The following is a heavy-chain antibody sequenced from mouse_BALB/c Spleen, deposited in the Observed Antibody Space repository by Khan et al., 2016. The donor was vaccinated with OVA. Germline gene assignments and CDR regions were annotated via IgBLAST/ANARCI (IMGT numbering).Heavy chain of an antibody. J-gene: IGHJ4*01. CDR3: ARWNNYGRSCYAMDY. CDR2: IGPGSSNA. Sequence: DLVKPGASVKLSCKASGYTFTSYWINWIKQRPGQGLEWIGRIGPGSSNAYYNDMFKGKATLTVDTSSNTAYIQLSSLSSEDSAVYFGARWNNYGRSCYAMDYWGQGTSVTVSA. D-gene: IGHD1-1*01. CDR1: GYTFTSYW. V-gene: IGHV1S41*01.